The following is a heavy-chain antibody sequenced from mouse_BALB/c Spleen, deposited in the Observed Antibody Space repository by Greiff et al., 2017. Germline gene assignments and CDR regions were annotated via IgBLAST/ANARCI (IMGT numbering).Heavy chain of an antibody. CDR2: ISSGGSYT. CDR3: ARRGLGYGNYVGYFDY. Sequence: DVKLVESGGGLVKPGGSLKLSCAASGFTFSSYAMSWVRQTPEKRLEWVATISSGGSYTYYPDSVKGRFTISRDNAKNTLYLQMSSLRSEDTAMYYCARRGLGYGNYVGYFDYWGQGTTLTVSS. CDR1: GFTFSSYA. V-gene: IGHV5-9-3*01. D-gene: IGHD2-10*02. J-gene: IGHJ2*01.